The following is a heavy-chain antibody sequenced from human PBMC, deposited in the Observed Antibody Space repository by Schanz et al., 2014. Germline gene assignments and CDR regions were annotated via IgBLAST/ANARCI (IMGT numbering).Heavy chain of an antibody. CDR2: IKSDGSST. CDR3: ARPALWFGDNCFDP. J-gene: IGHJ5*02. D-gene: IGHD3-10*01. V-gene: IGHV3-74*02. Sequence: VQLVESGGGVVQPGRSLRLSCAASGFTFSSHWMHWVRQDPGKGLVWVARIKSDGSSTSYADSVKGRFTISRDNAKNTLYLQMNSLRAEDTAVYYCARPALWFGDNCFDPWGQGTLVTVSS. CDR1: GFTFSSHW.